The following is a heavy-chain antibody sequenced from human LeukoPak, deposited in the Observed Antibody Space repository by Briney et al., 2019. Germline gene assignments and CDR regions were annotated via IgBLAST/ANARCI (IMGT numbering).Heavy chain of an antibody. Sequence: GGSLRLSCAASGFTFNTYGMNWVRQAPGKGLEWVSSISDSGGGTHYAESVKGRFTISRDNSKNTLYLQMNSLRAEDTAVYYCVRDGDFWSAQGAFDIWGQGTMVTVSS. V-gene: IGHV3-23*01. D-gene: IGHD3-3*01. J-gene: IGHJ3*02. CDR3: VRDGDFWSAQGAFDI. CDR1: GFTFNTYG. CDR2: ISDSGGGT.